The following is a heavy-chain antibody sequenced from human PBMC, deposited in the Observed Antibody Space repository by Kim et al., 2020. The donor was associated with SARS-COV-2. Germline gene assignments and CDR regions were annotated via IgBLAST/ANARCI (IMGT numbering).Heavy chain of an antibody. D-gene: IGHD3-9*01. CDR3: TTDIPDWYGMDV. CDR2: IKSKTDGGTT. J-gene: IGHJ6*02. V-gene: IGHV3-15*01. CDR1: GFTFSNAW. Sequence: GGSLRLSCAASGFTFSNAWMSWVRQAPGKGLEWVGRIKSKTDGGTTDYAAPVKGRFTISRDDSKNTLYLQMNSLKTEDTAVYYCTTDIPDWYGMDVWGQGTTVTVSS.